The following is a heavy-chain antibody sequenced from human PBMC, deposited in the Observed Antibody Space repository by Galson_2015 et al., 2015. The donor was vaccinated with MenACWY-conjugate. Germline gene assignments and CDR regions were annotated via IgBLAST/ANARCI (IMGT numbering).Heavy chain of an antibody. Sequence: SLRLSCAASGFTFSSYWMSWVRQAPGKGLEWVANIKQDGSEKYYVDSVKGRFTISRDNAKNSLYLQMNSLRAEDTAVYYCAKSLRGSGWRFFDYWGQGTLVTVSS. CDR1: GFTFSSYW. CDR2: IKQDGSEK. CDR3: AKSLRGSGWRFFDY. J-gene: IGHJ4*02. D-gene: IGHD6-19*01. V-gene: IGHV3-7*03.